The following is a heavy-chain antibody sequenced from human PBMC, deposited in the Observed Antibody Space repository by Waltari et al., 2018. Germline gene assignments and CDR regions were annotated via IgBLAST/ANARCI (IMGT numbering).Heavy chain of an antibody. CDR1: EFIVRNNY. Sequence: EVQLVETGGALIHPGGSLRLSCAASEFIVRNNYMAWVRQAPGKGLEWVSVIYASGGSDSADSVRGRFTISRDNSKNTLYLEMNALRPDDTAVYYCATLGAYLGAFEVWGRGTMVTVSS. CDR2: IYASGGS. D-gene: IGHD3-16*01. CDR3: ATLGAYLGAFEV. V-gene: IGHV3-53*02. J-gene: IGHJ3*01.